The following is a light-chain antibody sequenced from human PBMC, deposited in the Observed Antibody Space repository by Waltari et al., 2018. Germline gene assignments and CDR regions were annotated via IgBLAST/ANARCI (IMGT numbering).Light chain of an antibody. Sequence: EVVMTQSPLSLPVTLGQPASISCKSSQSLVHSDGNTHLNWFQQRPGKSPRRLIYRVSNRDAGVPDRFSGSGSGTDFTLKISRVEAEDVGVYYCMQGTHWPYTFGQGTKLDIK. V-gene: IGKV2-30*02. CDR1: QSLVHSDGNTH. J-gene: IGKJ2*01. CDR3: MQGTHWPYT. CDR2: RVS.